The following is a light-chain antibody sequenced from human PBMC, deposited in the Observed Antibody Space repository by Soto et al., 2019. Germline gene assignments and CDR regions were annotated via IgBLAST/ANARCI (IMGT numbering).Light chain of an antibody. CDR1: QSISSY. CDR3: QQSDSSPLT. Sequence: DIQMTQSPSSLSASVGDRVTITCRASQSISSYLNWYQQKPGKAPKLLIYAASSLQSGVPPRFSGSGPGTDFTLTISSLQPEDFATYYCQQSDSSPLTFGGGTKVEIK. J-gene: IGKJ4*01. V-gene: IGKV1-39*01. CDR2: AAS.